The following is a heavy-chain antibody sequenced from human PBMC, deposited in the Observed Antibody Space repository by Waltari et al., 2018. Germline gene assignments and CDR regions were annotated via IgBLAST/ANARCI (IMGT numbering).Heavy chain of an antibody. D-gene: IGHD1-26*01. CDR3: SRGSEWDLLNYYYGMDV. J-gene: IGHJ6*02. Sequence: QVQLVQSGAEVKKPGASVKVSCTASGYTFTSYAMHWVRQAPGQRLEWMGVINAGKGNTKYSQKFQCRVTITRDTSASTAYMELSSLRSEDTAVYYCSRGSEWDLLNYYYGMDVWGQGTTVTVSS. CDR1: GYTFTSYA. V-gene: IGHV1-3*01. CDR2: INAGKGNT.